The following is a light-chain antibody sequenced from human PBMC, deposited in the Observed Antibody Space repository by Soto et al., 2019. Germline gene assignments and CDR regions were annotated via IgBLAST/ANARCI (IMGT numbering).Light chain of an antibody. CDR1: SGHSNYA. V-gene: IGLV4-69*01. CDR2: VNSGGSH. J-gene: IGLJ7*01. Sequence: QSVLTQSPSASASPGASVKLTCTLSSGHSNYAIAWHQQQPETGPRYLMKVNSGGSHIKGDGIPDRFSGSSSGAERYLFISSLQSEDEADYYCQTWGNGSASVVFGGGTQLTVL. CDR3: QTWGNGSASVV.